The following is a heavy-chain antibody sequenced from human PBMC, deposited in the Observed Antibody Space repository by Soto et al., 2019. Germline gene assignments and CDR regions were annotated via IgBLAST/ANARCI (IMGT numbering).Heavy chain of an antibody. D-gene: IGHD2-2*01. J-gene: IGHJ6*02. V-gene: IGHV4-59*01. CDR1: GGSISSYY. CDR2: IYYSGST. Sequence: SETLSLTCTVSGGSISSYYWSWIRQPPGKGLEWIGYIYYSGSTNYNPSLKSRVTISVDTSNNQFSLKLSSVTAADTAVYYCARIRGYCSSTSCYYRKGYYYYGMDVWGQGTTVTVSS. CDR3: ARIRGYCSSTSCYYRKGYYYYGMDV.